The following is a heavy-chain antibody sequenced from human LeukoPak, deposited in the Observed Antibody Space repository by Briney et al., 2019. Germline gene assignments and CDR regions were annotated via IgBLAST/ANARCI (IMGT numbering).Heavy chain of an antibody. CDR3: ARQGPSVTLDY. Sequence: GESLKISCRGSGYSFTSYWIGWVRQMPGKGLEWMGIINPDDSDTRYSLSFQGQVTMSADKSISTAYLQWSSLKASDTAMYYCARQGPSVTLDYWGQGTLVAVSS. CDR2: INPDDSDT. CDR1: GYSFTSYW. J-gene: IGHJ4*02. V-gene: IGHV5-51*01. D-gene: IGHD4-17*01.